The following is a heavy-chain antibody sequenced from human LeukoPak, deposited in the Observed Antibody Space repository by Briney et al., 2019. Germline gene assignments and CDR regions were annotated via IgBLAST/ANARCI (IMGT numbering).Heavy chain of an antibody. V-gene: IGHV3-48*01. CDR1: GFTFSSYS. J-gene: IGHJ4*02. D-gene: IGHD3-22*01. CDR2: ISSSSSTI. Sequence: GGSLRLSCAASGFTFSSYSMNWVRQAPGKGLEWVSYISSSSSTIYYADSVKGRFTISRDNAKNSLYLQMNSLRAEDTAVYYCARDAPPYYYDSSGSHSLFFDYWGQGTLVTVSS. CDR3: ARDAPPYYYDSSGSHSLFFDY.